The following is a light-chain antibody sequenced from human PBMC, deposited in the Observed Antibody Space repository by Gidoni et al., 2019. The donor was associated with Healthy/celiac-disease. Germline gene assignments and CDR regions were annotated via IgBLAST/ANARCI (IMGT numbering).Light chain of an antibody. Sequence: DIQMTQSPSTLSASVGDRVTITCRASQSISSWLAWYQQKPGKDTKLLIYDASSLESGVPSRFSGSGSGTEFTLTISSLQPDDLATYYCQQYNSYPYTFGQGTKLEIK. V-gene: IGKV1-5*01. CDR3: QQYNSYPYT. J-gene: IGKJ2*01. CDR1: QSISSW. CDR2: DAS.